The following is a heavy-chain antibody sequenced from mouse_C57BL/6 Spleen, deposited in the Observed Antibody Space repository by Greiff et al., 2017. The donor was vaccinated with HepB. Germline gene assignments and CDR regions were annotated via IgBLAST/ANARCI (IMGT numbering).Heavy chain of an antibody. D-gene: IGHD1-1*01. V-gene: IGHV1-76*01. J-gene: IGHJ2*01. Sequence: VQLQQSGAELVRPGASVKLSCKASGYTFTDYYINWVKQRPGQGLVWIARIYPGSGNTYYNEKFKGKATLTAEKSSSTAYMQLSSLTSEDSAVYFCARLFTTVVDYFDYWGQGTTLTVSS. CDR2: IYPGSGNT. CDR3: ARLFTTVVDYFDY. CDR1: GYTFTDYY.